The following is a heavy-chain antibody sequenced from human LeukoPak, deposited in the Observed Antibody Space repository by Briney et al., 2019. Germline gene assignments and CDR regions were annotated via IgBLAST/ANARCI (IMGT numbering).Heavy chain of an antibody. CDR3: AKDSTRGGSGSYYMGYFQH. D-gene: IGHD3-10*01. CDR1: GFTFSSYA. J-gene: IGHJ1*01. CDR2: ISGSGGST. Sequence: PGGSLRLSCAASGFTFSSYAMSWVRQAPGKGLEWVSAISGSGGSTYYADSVNGRFTISRDNSKNTLYLQMNSLRAEDTAVYYCAKDSTRGGSGSYYMGYFQHWGQGTLVTVSS. V-gene: IGHV3-23*01.